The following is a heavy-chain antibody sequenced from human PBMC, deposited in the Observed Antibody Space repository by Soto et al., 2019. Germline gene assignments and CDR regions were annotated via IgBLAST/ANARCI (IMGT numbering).Heavy chain of an antibody. Sequence: EVQLLDSGGGLVQPGGSLRLSRAVSGFTLSDYGVTWVRQAPGKGLEWVSGFSGGGGGTFYADSVKGRFTISRDDSKNTAYLQMNGLGVEDTAVYYCVRWNGFGDHWGQGTLVTVSS. CDR1: GFTLSDYG. CDR2: FSGGGGGT. J-gene: IGHJ4*02. CDR3: VRWNGFGDH. V-gene: IGHV3-23*01. D-gene: IGHD1-1*01.